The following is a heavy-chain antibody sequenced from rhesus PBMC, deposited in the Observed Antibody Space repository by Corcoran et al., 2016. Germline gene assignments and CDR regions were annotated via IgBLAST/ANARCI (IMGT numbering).Heavy chain of an antibody. CDR3: ARESSNYGTYYFDY. D-gene: IGHD4-23*01. V-gene: IGHV7-114*01. Sequence: QVQLVQSGAEVKQPGASVTVSCKASGYTFTSHGVNWVRQATGQRLECRGGISTNTGNPTYAHGFKERFAFSMNTSISTTYLQISSLKAEDTAVYYCARESSNYGTYYFDYWGQGVLVTVSS. CDR2: ISTNTGNP. J-gene: IGHJ4*01. CDR1: GYTFTSHG.